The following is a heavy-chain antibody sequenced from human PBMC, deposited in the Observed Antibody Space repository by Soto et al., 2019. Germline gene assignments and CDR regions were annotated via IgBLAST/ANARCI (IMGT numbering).Heavy chain of an antibody. J-gene: IGHJ4*02. Sequence: QVQLVESGGGVVQPGRSLRLSCAASGFTFSSYAMHWVRQAPGKGLEWVAVISYDGSNKYYADSVKGRFTISRDNSKNTLYLQMNSLRAEDTAVYYCARDVYGIRDDYWGQGTLVTVSS. CDR1: GFTFSSYA. D-gene: IGHD4-17*01. CDR2: ISYDGSNK. V-gene: IGHV3-30-3*01. CDR3: ARDVYGIRDDY.